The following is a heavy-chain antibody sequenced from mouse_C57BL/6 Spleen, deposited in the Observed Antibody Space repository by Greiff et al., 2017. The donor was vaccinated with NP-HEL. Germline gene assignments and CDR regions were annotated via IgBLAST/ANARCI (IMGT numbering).Heavy chain of an antibody. CDR3: ASITTVVATDY. V-gene: IGHV1-22*01. CDR1: GYTFTDYN. J-gene: IGHJ2*01. CDR2: INPNNGGT. Sequence: EVKLMESGPELVKPGASVKMSCKASGYTFTDYNMHWVKQSHGKSLEWIGYINPNNGGTSYNQKFKGKATLTVNKSSSTAYMELRSLTSEDSAVYYCASITTVVATDYWGQGTTLTVSS. D-gene: IGHD1-1*01.